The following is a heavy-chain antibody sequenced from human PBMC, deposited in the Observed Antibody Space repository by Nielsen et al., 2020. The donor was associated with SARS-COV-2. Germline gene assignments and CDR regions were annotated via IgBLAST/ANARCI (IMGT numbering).Heavy chain of an antibody. Sequence: SVKVSCKASGGTFSSYAISWVRQAPGQGLEWMGGIIPIFGTANYAQKFQGRVTITADKSTSTAYMELTSLTSEDTAMYYCARVEQFVHWFDPWGQGTLVTVSS. CDR1: GGTFSSYA. J-gene: IGHJ5*02. CDR2: IIPIFGTA. CDR3: ARVEQFVHWFDP. V-gene: IGHV1-69*06. D-gene: IGHD6-6*01.